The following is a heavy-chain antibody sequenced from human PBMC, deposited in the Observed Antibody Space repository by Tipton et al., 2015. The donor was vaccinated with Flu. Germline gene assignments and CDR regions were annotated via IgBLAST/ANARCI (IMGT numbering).Heavy chain of an antibody. V-gene: IGHV1-2*06. D-gene: IGHD2-21*01. CDR3: ARDSPIDLMGCFFYGMDV. CDR1: GYTFTGYY. J-gene: IGHJ6*02. CDR2: INPNSGGT. Sequence: QLVQSGAEVKKPGASVKVSCKASGYTFTGYYMHWVRQAPGQGLEWMGRINPNSGGTNYAQKFQGRVTMTRDTSISTAYMELSRLRSDDTAVYYCARDSPIDLMGCFFYGMDVWGQGTTVTVSS.